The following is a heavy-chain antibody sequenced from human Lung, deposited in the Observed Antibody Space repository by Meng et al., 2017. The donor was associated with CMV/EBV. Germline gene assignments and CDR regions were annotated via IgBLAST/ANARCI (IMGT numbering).Heavy chain of an antibody. Sequence: GGSLRLXCTASGFTFRNYGVHWVRQAPGEGLEWVALIWSNGGTKFYADSVDGRFTISRDNSRNVVYLQMDSLRPGDTAIYYCARDSRSWYFDYWGPGALVTVSS. CDR2: IWSNGGTK. J-gene: IGHJ4*01. V-gene: IGHV3-33*01. D-gene: IGHD6-13*01. CDR1: GFTFRNYG. CDR3: ARDSRSWYFDY.